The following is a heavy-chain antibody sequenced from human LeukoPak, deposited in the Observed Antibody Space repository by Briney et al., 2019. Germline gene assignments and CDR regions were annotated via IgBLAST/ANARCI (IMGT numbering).Heavy chain of an antibody. V-gene: IGHV1-8*01. J-gene: IGHJ4*02. CDR1: GYTFTSYD. D-gene: IGHD3-22*01. CDR2: MNPNSGNT. CDR3: AKAPDITMIVVVKY. Sequence: ASVKVSCKASGYTFTSYDINWVRQATGQGLEWMGWMNPNSGNTGYAQKFQGRVTMTRNTSISTAYMELSSLRSEDTAVYYCAKAPDITMIVVVKYWGQGTLVTVSS.